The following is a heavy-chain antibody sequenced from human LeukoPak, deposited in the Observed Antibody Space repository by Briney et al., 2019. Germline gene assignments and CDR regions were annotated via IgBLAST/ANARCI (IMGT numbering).Heavy chain of an antibody. D-gene: IGHD3-22*01. CDR3: ARAYAEYYYDSSSLGYFDY. Sequence: GASVKVSCKASGYTFTSYDINWVRQATGQGLEWMGWMNPNSGNTGYAQKFQGRVTMTRNTSISTAYMELSSLRSEDTAVYYCARAYAEYYYDSSSLGYFDYWGQGTLVTVSS. J-gene: IGHJ4*02. CDR1: GYTFTSYD. V-gene: IGHV1-8*01. CDR2: MNPNSGNT.